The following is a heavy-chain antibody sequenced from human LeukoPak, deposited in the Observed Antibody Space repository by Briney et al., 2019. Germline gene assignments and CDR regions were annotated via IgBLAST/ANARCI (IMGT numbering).Heavy chain of an antibody. D-gene: IGHD1-26*01. CDR2: ISSSSTYI. J-gene: IGHJ2*01. CDR3: AREIVGPTGWYFDL. Sequence: GGSLRLSCAASGFTFSSYSMTWVRQAPGKGLEWVSSISSSSTYIYYADSVKGRFTISRDNAKNSLYLQMNSLRAEDTAVYYCAREIVGPTGWYFDLWGRGTLVTVSS. V-gene: IGHV3-21*04. CDR1: GFTFSSYS.